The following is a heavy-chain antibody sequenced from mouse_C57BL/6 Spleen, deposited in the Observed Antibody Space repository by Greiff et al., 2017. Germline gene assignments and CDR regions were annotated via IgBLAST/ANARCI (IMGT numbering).Heavy chain of an antibody. CDR3: ARGQLQAGGFDY. D-gene: IGHD6-1*01. V-gene: IGHV3-6*01. CDR1: GYSITSGYY. Sequence: VQLQQSGPGLVKPSQSLSLTCSVTGYSITSGYYWNWIRQFPGNKLEWMGYISYDGSNNYNPSLKNRISITRDTSKNQFFLKLNSVTTEDTATYYCARGQLQAGGFDYWGQGTTLTVSS. J-gene: IGHJ2*01. CDR2: ISYDGSN.